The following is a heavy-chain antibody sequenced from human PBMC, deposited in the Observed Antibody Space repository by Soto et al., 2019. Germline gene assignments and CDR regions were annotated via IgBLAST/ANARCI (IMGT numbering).Heavy chain of an antibody. Sequence: SSGKGRGCRETRSWSGSDRQKTGKGLEWMGIIYPGDSDTRYSPSFQGQVTISADKSISTAYRQWSSLKASDPAMYYWARYLLDRLSERNYYYYSVLAVWAQGTTVTVS. CDR2: IYPGDSDT. J-gene: IGHJ6*02. V-gene: IGHV5-51*01. CDR1: GCRETRSW. D-gene: IGHD1-1*01. CDR3: ARYLLDRLSERNYYYYSVLAV.